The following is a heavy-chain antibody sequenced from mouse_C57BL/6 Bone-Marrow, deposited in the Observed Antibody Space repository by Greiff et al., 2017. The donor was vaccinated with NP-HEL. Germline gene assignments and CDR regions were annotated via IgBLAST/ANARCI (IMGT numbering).Heavy chain of an antibody. V-gene: IGHV5-4*01. CDR2: ISDGGSYT. J-gene: IGHJ4*01. Sequence: EVKLMESGGGLVKPGGSLKLSCAASGFTFSSYAMSWVRQTPEKRLEWVATISDGGSYTYYPDNVKGRFTISRDNAKNNLYLQMSHLKSEDTAMYYCAREEAPYYGSSHYAMDYWGQGTSVTVSS. CDR1: GFTFSSYA. CDR3: AREEAPYYGSSHYAMDY. D-gene: IGHD1-1*01.